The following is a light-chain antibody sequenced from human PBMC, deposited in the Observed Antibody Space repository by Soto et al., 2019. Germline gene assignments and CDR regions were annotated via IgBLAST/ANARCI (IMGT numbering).Light chain of an antibody. Sequence: QSVLTQPASVSGSPGQSITISCSGSSSNIGGNSVSWYQQLPETAPKLLIYDDNKRPSGIPDRFSGSKSGTSATLGITGFQTGDEADYYCGSWDSSLSAYVFGTGTKVT. CDR2: DDN. CDR3: GSWDSSLSAYV. J-gene: IGLJ1*01. CDR1: SSNIGGNS. V-gene: IGLV1-51*01.